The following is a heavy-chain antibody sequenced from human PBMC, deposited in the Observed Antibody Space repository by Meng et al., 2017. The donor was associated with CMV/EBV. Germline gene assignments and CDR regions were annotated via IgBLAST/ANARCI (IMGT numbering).Heavy chain of an antibody. Sequence: ASVKVSCKASGYTFTGYYMHWVRRATGQGLEWMGWINPNSGGTNYAQKFQGRVTMTRDTSISTAYMELSRLRSDDTAVYYCARDFANEGVYYYDYYYGMDVWGQGTTVTVSS. CDR1: GYTFTGYY. D-gene: IGHD3-10*01. CDR3: ARDFANEGVYYYDYYYGMDV. J-gene: IGHJ6*02. CDR2: INPNSGGT. V-gene: IGHV1-2*02.